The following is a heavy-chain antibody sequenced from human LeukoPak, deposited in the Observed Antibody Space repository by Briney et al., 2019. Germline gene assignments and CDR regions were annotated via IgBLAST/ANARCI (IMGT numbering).Heavy chain of an antibody. D-gene: IGHD3-22*01. J-gene: IGHJ6*02. Sequence: ASVKVSCKASGYTFTSYDINWVRQATGQGLEWMGWMNPNSGKTGYAQKFQGRVTMTRNTSISTAYMELSSLRSEDTAVYYCARGHSLYYYDRSGYYSPTFFYYYYYGMDVWGQGTTVTVSS. CDR1: GYTFTSYD. CDR3: ARGHSLYYYDRSGYYSPTFFYYYYYGMDV. V-gene: IGHV1-8*01. CDR2: MNPNSGKT.